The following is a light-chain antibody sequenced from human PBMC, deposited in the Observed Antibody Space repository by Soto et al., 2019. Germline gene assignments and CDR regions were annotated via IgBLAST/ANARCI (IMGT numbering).Light chain of an antibody. CDR3: QQYGSSPRT. Sequence: EIVLTQSPGTLSLSPGDRATLSCRASQSLSRSSLAWYQQKPGRAPRLLIYGASSRATGIPDRSSGSGSGTDFTLTISRLEPEDFAVYYCQQYGSSPRTFGQGTKVDIK. V-gene: IGKV3-20*01. J-gene: IGKJ1*01. CDR2: GAS. CDR1: QSLSRSS.